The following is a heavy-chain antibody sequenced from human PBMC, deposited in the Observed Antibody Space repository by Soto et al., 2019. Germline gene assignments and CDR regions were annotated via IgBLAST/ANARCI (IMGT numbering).Heavy chain of an antibody. CDR2: INSNGSST. CDR1: GFTFSSYW. D-gene: IGHD3-16*01. CDR3: ARDFFHGLVPYNWFDP. V-gene: IGHV3-74*01. Sequence: EVQLVESGGGLVQPGGSLRLSCAASGFTFSSYWMHWVRQAPGKGLVWVSRINSNGSSTSYADSVKGRFTISRDNAKNTLYLQMNSLRAEDTAVYYCARDFFHGLVPYNWFDPWGQGTLVTVSS. J-gene: IGHJ5*02.